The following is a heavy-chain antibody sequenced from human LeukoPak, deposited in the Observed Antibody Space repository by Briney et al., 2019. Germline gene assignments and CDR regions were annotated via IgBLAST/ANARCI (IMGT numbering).Heavy chain of an antibody. CDR1: GFTFRTYW. Sequence: PGGSLRLSCAASGFTFRTYWVHWVRQTPGRGLVWVSRINSDGSTTNYADSVKGRFTVSRDNAQNTLYLQMSSLRAEDTAVYYCARAGNYYFEYWGQGALVTVSS. CDR3: ARAGNYYFEY. V-gene: IGHV3-74*01. J-gene: IGHJ4*02. D-gene: IGHD3-10*01. CDR2: INSDGSTT.